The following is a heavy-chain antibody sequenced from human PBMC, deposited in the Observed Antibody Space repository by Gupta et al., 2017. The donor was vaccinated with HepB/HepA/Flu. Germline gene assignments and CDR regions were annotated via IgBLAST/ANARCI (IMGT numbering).Heavy chain of an antibody. Sequence: QVQLVQSGAEVKKPGASVKVSCKTSGYTFTGYYLHWVRQAPGQGLEWMGYIYPNDGGTKFAQKFQGRVTMTRDTSISTAYLELISLRPDDTAVYYCASTPASIPHWGQGTLVTVSS. CDR2: IYPNDGGT. J-gene: IGHJ4*02. V-gene: IGHV1-2*02. CDR1: GYTFTGYY. D-gene: IGHD6-13*01. CDR3: ASTPASIPH.